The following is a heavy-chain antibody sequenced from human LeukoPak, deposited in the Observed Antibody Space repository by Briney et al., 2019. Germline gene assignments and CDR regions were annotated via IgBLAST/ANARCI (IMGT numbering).Heavy chain of an antibody. Sequence: GGSLRLSCAASGFTFSSYSMNWVRQAPGKGLEWVSSISSISSHIFYADSVKGRFTISRDNAKNSLYLQMNSLRAEDTAVYYCARGDIVVVPAATDYWGQGALVTVSS. V-gene: IGHV3-21*01. CDR1: GFTFSSYS. D-gene: IGHD2-2*01. CDR3: ARGDIVVVPAATDY. J-gene: IGHJ4*02. CDR2: ISSISSHI.